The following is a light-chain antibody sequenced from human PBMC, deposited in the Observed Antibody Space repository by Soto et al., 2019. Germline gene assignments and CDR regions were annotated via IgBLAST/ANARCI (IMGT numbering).Light chain of an antibody. V-gene: IGKV3-20*01. Sequence: EIVLTQSPGTLSLSPGERVTLSCRASQSVSSSKFAWYQQKPGQAPRLLIYGASSRATGIPDRFSASGSGTDFTLTISRLEPEDFAVYYCQGYGCSPSYTFGQGTKLEIK. CDR2: GAS. CDR3: QGYGCSPSYT. J-gene: IGKJ2*01. CDR1: QSVSSSK.